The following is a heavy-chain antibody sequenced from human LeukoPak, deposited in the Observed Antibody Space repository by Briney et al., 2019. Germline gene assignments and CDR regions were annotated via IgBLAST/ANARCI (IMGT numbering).Heavy chain of an antibody. J-gene: IGHJ6*02. V-gene: IGHV1-69*13. CDR1: GGTFSSYA. Sequence: SVKVSCKASGGTFSSYAISWVRQAPGQGLEWMGGIIPIFGTANYAQKFQGRVTITADESTSTAYMGLSSLRSEDTAVYYCARRVAATLDYYGMDVWGQGTTVTVSS. D-gene: IGHD2-15*01. CDR2: IIPIFGTA. CDR3: ARRVAATLDYYGMDV.